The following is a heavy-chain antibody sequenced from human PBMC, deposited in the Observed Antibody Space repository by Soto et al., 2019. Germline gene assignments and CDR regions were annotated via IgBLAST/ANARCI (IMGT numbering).Heavy chain of an antibody. V-gene: IGHV1-46*03. CDR1: EYTFTSYY. J-gene: IGHJ4*02. Sequence: ASVKVSCKTSEYTFTSYYIHWVRQAPGQGLEWMGIVYPSDGSTNYAQKFQGRVTITRDTSTSTVYMELTSLRSEDTAVYYCARETAASSFDYWGQGTLGTVSS. D-gene: IGHD6-13*01. CDR3: ARETAASSFDY. CDR2: VYPSDGST.